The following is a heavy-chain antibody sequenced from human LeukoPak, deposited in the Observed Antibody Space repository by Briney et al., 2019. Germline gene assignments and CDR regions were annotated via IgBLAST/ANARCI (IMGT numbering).Heavy chain of an antibody. Sequence: PSETLSLTCTVPGGSINSRSYYWGWIRQPPGKGLEWIGSVYYGGTTYYNPSLKSRVTISEDTSKNQFSLKPSSVTAADTAVYYCARRATTVTTGYYYYYMDVWGKGTTVTVSS. V-gene: IGHV4-39*01. CDR3: ARRATTVTTGYYYYYMDV. CDR1: GGSINSRSYY. CDR2: VYYGGTT. D-gene: IGHD4-17*01. J-gene: IGHJ6*03.